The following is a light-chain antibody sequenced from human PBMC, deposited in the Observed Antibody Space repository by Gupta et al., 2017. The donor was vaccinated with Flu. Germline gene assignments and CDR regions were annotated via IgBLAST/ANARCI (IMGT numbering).Light chain of an antibody. J-gene: IGLJ2*01. Sequence: QPVVTQSSSASASLGSSVKLTCILTSGHTTYTVAWHQQQPGKAPRLLMTVESSGSYSKGSGVPDRFSGSSSGADRFLTISNLQSEDESDYYCETWDSQIRVFGGGTKLTVL. CDR2: VESSGSY. CDR3: ETWDSQIRV. CDR1: SGHTTYT. V-gene: IGLV4-60*03.